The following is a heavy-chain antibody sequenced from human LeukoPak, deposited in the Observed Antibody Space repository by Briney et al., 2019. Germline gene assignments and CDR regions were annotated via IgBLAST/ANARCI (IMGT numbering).Heavy chain of an antibody. J-gene: IGHJ5*02. Sequence: SETLSLTCTVSGGSISTYYWSWIRQPPGKGLEWIGYIYYSGTTNYNPSLKSRVTISVDTSKNQFSLNLSSVTAADTAVYYCAGRPPGYSYSIDPGGQGPRVTVSS. V-gene: IGHV4-59*08. D-gene: IGHD5-18*01. CDR3: AGRPPGYSYSIDP. CDR1: GGSISTYY. CDR2: IYYSGTT.